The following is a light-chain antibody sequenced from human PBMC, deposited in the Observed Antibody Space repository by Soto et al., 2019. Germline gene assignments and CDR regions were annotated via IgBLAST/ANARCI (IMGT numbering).Light chain of an antibody. Sequence: QTVLTQSPSASASLGASVKVTCTLSSGHSNYAIAWHQQQPEKGPRYLMKLNSDGSHTKGDGIPDRFSGSSSGAERYLTIPGPPSNDGADYFCQPWGPGVVDFGGGTKVTV. V-gene: IGLV4-69*01. J-gene: IGLJ2*01. CDR3: QPWGPGVVD. CDR1: SGHSNYA. CDR2: LNSDGSH.